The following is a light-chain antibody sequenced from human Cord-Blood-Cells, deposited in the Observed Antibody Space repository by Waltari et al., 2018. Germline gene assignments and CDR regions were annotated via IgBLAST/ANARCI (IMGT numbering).Light chain of an antibody. CDR3: QQYNNWPLT. V-gene: IGKV3-15*01. Sequence: EIVMTQSPATLSVSPGERATLSCRASQSVSSNLAGYQQKPGQAPRLLIYGASTRATGIPARFSGSGSGTEFTLTISSLQSEDLAVDDCQQYNNWPLTFGGGTKVEIK. CDR2: GAS. J-gene: IGKJ4*01. CDR1: QSVSSN.